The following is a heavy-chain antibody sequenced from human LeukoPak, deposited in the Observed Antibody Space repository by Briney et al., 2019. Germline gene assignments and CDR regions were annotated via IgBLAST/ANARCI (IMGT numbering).Heavy chain of an antibody. Sequence: GGSLRLSCVASGFTFGKYWMSWVRQAPGKGLEWVANIKQDGSEMYYVESVKGRFTISRDNAKNSLFLQMTSLRAEDTAVYYCARDPGRIGFDYWGQGTQVTVSS. CDR3: ARDPGRIGFDY. D-gene: IGHD2/OR15-2a*01. J-gene: IGHJ4*02. CDR1: GFTFGKYW. V-gene: IGHV3-7*03. CDR2: IKQDGSEM.